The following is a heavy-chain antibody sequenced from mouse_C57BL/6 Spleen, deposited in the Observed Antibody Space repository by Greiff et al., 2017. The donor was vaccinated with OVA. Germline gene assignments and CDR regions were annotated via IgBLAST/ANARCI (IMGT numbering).Heavy chain of an antibody. D-gene: IGHD2-4*01. V-gene: IGHV1-81*01. CDR1: GYTFTSYG. CDR2: IYPRSGNT. Sequence: QVQLQQPGAELARPGASVKLSCKASGYTFTSYGISWVKQRTGQGLEWIGEIYPRSGNTNYNEKFKGKATLTADKSSSTAYMEIRSLTSEDSAVYFCATGYDYDLPDMDYWGQGTSVTVSS. CDR3: ATGYDYDLPDMDY. J-gene: IGHJ4*01.